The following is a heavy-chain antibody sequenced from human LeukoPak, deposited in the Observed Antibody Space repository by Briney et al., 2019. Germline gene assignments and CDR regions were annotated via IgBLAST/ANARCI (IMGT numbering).Heavy chain of an antibody. Sequence: TSETLSLTCTVSGGSISNSDYYGGWIRQPPGKGLEWIGSIYYSGSTYYNPSLKSRVTISLDTSKNQFSLKLTSVTDADTAVYYCARDYYDSSGPDVWGKGTTVTVSS. J-gene: IGHJ6*03. V-gene: IGHV4-39*07. CDR1: GGSISNSDYY. D-gene: IGHD3-22*01. CDR3: ARDYYDSSGPDV. CDR2: IYYSGST.